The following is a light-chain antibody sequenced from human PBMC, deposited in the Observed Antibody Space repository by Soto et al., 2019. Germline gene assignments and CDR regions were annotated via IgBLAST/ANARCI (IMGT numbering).Light chain of an antibody. CDR1: QDISNF. Sequence: IQMTQSPSDMSASVGDRFTITCRASQDISNFLVWFQQRPGKVPKRLMYSANRLESGVPSRFSGSGSGTEFTLTISSLQPEDFATYYCLQHKSYPRTFGQGTKVDIK. V-gene: IGKV1-17*03. J-gene: IGKJ1*01. CDR2: SAN. CDR3: LQHKSYPRT.